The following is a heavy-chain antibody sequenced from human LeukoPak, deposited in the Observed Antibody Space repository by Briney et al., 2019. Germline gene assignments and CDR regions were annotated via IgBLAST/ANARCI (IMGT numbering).Heavy chain of an antibody. D-gene: IGHD3-16*01. V-gene: IGHV3-48*01. CDR3: TRDPVYDFVWGSIDY. CDR2: ISSGSSSI. CDR1: GFTFSSYS. J-gene: IGHJ4*02. Sequence: GGSLRLSCAASGFTFSSYSMAWVRQAPGKGLEWVSYISSGSSSIYYADSVKGRFTISRDNAKNSLYLQMSSLRAEDTAIYYCTRDPVYDFVWGSIDYWGQGTLVTVSS.